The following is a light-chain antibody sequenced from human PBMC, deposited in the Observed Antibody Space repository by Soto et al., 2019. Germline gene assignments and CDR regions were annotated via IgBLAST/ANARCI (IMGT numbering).Light chain of an antibody. J-gene: IGKJ1*01. CDR3: QQYDSYPRT. CDR1: QSISSW. V-gene: IGKV1-5*03. Sequence: DIQMTQSPSTLSASVGDRVTITCRASQSISSWLAWYQQKAGKAPKVLIYKASRLESGVPSRFSGSGSGTEFTLTISSLQPDDFGTYYCQQYDSYPRTFGQGTREEI. CDR2: KAS.